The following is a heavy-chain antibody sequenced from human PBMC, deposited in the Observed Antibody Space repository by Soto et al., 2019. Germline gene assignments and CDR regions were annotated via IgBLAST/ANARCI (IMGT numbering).Heavy chain of an antibody. CDR1: RNTFTNYF. D-gene: IGHD2-15*01. V-gene: IGHV1-46*01. CDR2: IDPTNGAGT. J-gene: IGHJ4*02. CDR3: AREPPLQCYFDN. Sequence: SVKVSCKASRNTFTNYFMHWVRQTPGQGLEWVGRIDPTNGAGTHYASRFQGRVTLTRDTSTTTVYMELASLRFEDTAVYYCAREPPLQCYFDNWGQGTLVTVSS.